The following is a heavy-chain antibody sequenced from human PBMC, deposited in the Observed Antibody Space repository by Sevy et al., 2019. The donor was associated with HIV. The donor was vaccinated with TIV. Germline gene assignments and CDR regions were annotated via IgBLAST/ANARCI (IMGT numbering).Heavy chain of an antibody. V-gene: IGHV1-69*13. CDR2: IIPIFGTA. CDR1: GGTFSSYA. Sequence: ASVKVSCKASGGTFSSYAISWVRQAPGQGLEWMGRIIPIFGTANYAQKFQGRVTITADESTGTAYMELSSLRSEDTAVYYCARVPIPYDILTGYQSDDAFDIWGQGTMVTVSS. D-gene: IGHD3-9*01. CDR3: ARVPIPYDILTGYQSDDAFDI. J-gene: IGHJ3*02.